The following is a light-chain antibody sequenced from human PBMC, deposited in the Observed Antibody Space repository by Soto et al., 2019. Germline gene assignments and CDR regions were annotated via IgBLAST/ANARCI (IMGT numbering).Light chain of an antibody. J-gene: IGKJ2*01. CDR1: QSISGS. V-gene: IGKV1-17*01. Sequence: DIQMTQSPSSLSASVGDRVTITCRASQSISGSLNWFQQKPGEVPKRLIYETSSLQRGVPSRFSGAGSGTDFTLTISGLQPEDFATYYCLQHSDYPFTFGQGTQLDI. CDR3: LQHSDYPFT. CDR2: ETS.